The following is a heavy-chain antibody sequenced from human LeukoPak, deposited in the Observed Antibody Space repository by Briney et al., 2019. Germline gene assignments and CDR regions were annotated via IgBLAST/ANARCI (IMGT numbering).Heavy chain of an antibody. CDR1: GGSISSYY. Sequence: TSETLSLTCTVSGGSISSYYWSWIRQPPGKGLEWIGYIYYSGSTNYNPSLKSRVTISVDTSKNQFSLKLSSVTAADTAVYYCARGSIFDILTGYSPRPFDYWGQGTLVTVSS. V-gene: IGHV4-59*01. J-gene: IGHJ4*02. CDR3: ARGSIFDILTGYSPRPFDY. CDR2: IYYSGST. D-gene: IGHD3-9*01.